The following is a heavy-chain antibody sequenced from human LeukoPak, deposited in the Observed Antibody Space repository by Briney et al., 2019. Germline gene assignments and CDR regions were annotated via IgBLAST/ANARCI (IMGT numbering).Heavy chain of an antibody. CDR1: GLPFSGFE. D-gene: IGHD5-24*01. V-gene: IGHV3-48*03. Sequence: PGGSLRLSCVGSGLPFSGFELNWVRQAPGKGLEWVSYIKHDGSLKTYADSVKGRFTISRDDTRNSLSLQMNSLRPEDTAIYYCARRFRDWGQGILVTVSA. CDR2: IKHDGSLK. J-gene: IGHJ4*02. CDR3: ARRFRD.